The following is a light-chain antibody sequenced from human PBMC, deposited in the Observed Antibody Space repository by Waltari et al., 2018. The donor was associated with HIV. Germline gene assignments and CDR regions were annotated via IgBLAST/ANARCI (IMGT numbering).Light chain of an antibody. CDR2: KVY. V-gene: IGKV2-24*01. Sequence: VLTQNPLFSPVTPAQPPSLSCNSSVSLENNDGNIYVSWLHQRPGQPPRLLLYKVYKRFSGVPDRFSGTGTGTDFTLEISRVEAEDVGVYYCMQATQFPRTFGPGTTVEIK. CDR3: MQATQFPRT. J-gene: IGKJ4*02. CDR1: VSLENNDGNIY.